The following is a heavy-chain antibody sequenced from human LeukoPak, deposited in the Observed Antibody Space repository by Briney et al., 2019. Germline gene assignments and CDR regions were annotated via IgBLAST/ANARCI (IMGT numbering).Heavy chain of an antibody. D-gene: IGHD6-19*01. J-gene: IGHJ4*02. CDR3: ARDPIAVAGTVSDY. Sequence: ASVKVSCKASGGTFSSYAISWVRQAPGQGLEWMGRIIPILGIANYAQKLQGRVTITADKSTSTAYMELSSLRSEDTAVYYCARDPIAVAGTVSDYWGQGTLVTVSS. CDR1: GGTFSSYA. V-gene: IGHV1-69*04. CDR2: IIPILGIA.